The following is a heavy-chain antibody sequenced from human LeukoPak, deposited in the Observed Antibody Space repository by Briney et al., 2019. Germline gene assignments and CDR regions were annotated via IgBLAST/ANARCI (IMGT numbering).Heavy chain of an antibody. V-gene: IGHV1-18*01. Sequence: ASVKVSCKASGYTFTSYGICWVRQAPGQGLEWMGWISAYNGNTNYAQKLQGRVTMTTDTSTSTAYMELRSLRSDDTAVYYCARDLGATTNRLYDYWGQGTLVTVSS. J-gene: IGHJ4*02. CDR3: ARDLGATTNRLYDY. CDR1: GYTFTSYG. D-gene: IGHD1-26*01. CDR2: ISAYNGNT.